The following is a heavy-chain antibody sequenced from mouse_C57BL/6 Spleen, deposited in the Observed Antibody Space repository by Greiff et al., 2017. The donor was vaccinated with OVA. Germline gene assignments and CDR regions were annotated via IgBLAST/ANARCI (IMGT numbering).Heavy chain of an antibody. J-gene: IGHJ4*01. Sequence: VQLQQPGTELVKPGASVKLSCKASGYTFTSYWMHWVKQRPGQGLEWIGNINPSNGGTNYNEKFKSKATLTVDKSSSTAYMQLSSLTSEDSAVYYCARKLLRSGYAMDYWGQGTSVTVSS. V-gene: IGHV1-53*01. CDR3: ARKLLRSGYAMDY. D-gene: IGHD1-1*01. CDR2: INPSNGGT. CDR1: GYTFTSYW.